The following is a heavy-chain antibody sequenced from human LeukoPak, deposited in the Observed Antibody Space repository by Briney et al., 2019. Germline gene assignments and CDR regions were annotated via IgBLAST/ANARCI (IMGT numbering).Heavy chain of an antibody. Sequence: SETLSLTCAVSSYSISSDYYWGWIRQPPGKGLEWIGSIYHSGGTYYNPSLKSRVTLSVDTSKNQFSLKLSSVTAADTAVYYCARVGRNFKYYFDYWGQGTLVTVSS. V-gene: IGHV4-38-2*01. D-gene: IGHD1-14*01. CDR3: ARVGRNFKYYFDY. J-gene: IGHJ4*02. CDR2: IYHSGGT. CDR1: SYSISSDYY.